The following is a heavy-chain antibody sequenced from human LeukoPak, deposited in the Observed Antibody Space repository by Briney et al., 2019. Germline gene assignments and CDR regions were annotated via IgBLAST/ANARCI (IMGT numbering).Heavy chain of an antibody. CDR3: AKRGYSLYDSSGYSNFDY. CDR1: GFTFSSYG. V-gene: IGHV3-30*02. D-gene: IGHD3-22*01. Sequence: GGSLRLSCAASGFTFSSYGMHWVRQAPGKGLEWVAFIRYDGSNKYYADSVKGRFTISRDNSKNTLYLQMNSLRAEDTAVYYCAKRGYSLYDSSGYSNFDYWGQGTLVTVSS. J-gene: IGHJ4*02. CDR2: IRYDGSNK.